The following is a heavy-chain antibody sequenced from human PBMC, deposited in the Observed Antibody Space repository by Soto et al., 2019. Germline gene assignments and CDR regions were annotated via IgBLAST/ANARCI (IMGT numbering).Heavy chain of an antibody. Sequence: GGSLRLSCAASGFTFSSYGMHWVRQAPGKGLEWVAVISYDGSNKYYADSVKGRFTISRDNSKNTLYLQMNSLRAEDTAVYYCAKDAHYGGYFDYWGQGTLVTVSS. J-gene: IGHJ4*02. CDR3: AKDAHYGGYFDY. V-gene: IGHV3-30*18. CDR1: GFTFSSYG. D-gene: IGHD4-17*01. CDR2: ISYDGSNK.